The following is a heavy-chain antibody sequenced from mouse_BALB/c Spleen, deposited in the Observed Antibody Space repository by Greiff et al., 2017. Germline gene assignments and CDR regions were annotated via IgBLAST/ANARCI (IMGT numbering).Heavy chain of an antibody. CDR1: GYTFTSYW. J-gene: IGHJ4*01. CDR3: ATVYYAMDY. V-gene: IGHV1-7*01. CDR2: INPSTGYT. Sequence: VQLQQSGAELAKPGASVKMSCKASGYTFTSYWMHWVKQRPGQGLEWIGYINPSTGYTEYNQKFKDKATLTADKSSSTAYMQLSSLTSEDSAVYYCATVYYAMDYWGQGTSVTVSS.